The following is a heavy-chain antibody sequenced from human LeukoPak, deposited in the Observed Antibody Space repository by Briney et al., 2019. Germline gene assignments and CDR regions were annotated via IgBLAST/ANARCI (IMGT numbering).Heavy chain of an antibody. J-gene: IGHJ4*02. CDR3: ARTAITSVSPYYFDY. V-gene: IGHV3-7*01. CDR1: GFTFSSYW. CDR2: INHNGNVN. Sequence: GGSLRLSCAASGFTFSSYWMNWARQAPGKGLEWVASINHNGNVNYYVDSVKGRFTISRDNSKNTLYLQMNSLRAEDTAVYYCARTAITSVSPYYFDYWGQGTLVTVSS. D-gene: IGHD3-16*01.